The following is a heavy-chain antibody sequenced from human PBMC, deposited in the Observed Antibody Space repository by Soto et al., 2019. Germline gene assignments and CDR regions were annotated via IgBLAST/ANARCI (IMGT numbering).Heavy chain of an antibody. CDR3: AVYGYGVSAAAY. CDR2: ISASGSRT. V-gene: IGHV3-23*01. J-gene: IGHJ4*02. Sequence: EVQLLESGGGLVQPGGSLTLSCAASGFTFNNYAMSWVRQAPGKGLEWVSGISASGSRTFYADSVKGRFTVSRDFSKNSLYLQLNSLRPEDTAVYYCAVYGYGVSAAAYWGQGTLVTVSS. D-gene: IGHD4-17*01. CDR1: GFTFNNYA.